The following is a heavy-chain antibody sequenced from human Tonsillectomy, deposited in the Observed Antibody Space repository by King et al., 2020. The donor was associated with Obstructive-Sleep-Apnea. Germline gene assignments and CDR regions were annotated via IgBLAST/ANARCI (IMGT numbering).Heavy chain of an antibody. CDR3: ARLSTGRNGMDV. V-gene: IGHV4-59*08. J-gene: IGHJ6*02. CDR2: IYYSGST. CDR1: GGSISSYY. Sequence: QLQESGPGLVKPSETLSLTCTVSGGSISSYYWSWIRQPPGKGLEWIGYIYYSGSTNYNPSLKNRVTISVDTSKNQFSLKLSSVTAGDTAVYYCARLSTGRNGMDVWGQGTTVTVSS.